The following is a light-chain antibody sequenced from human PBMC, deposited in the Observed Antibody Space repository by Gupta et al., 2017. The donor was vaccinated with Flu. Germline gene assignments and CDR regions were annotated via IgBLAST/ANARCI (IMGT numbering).Light chain of an antibody. Sequence: QSVLTQPPSVSAAPAQKVTISCSGSSSNIGKNYVSWYQQLPGAAPKLLIYKNDHRPSGIPDRFSGSKSGTSATLVIAGLQTGDEADYYCGTWDNSLWVFGGGTKLTGL. V-gene: IGLV1-51*01. CDR1: SSNIGKNY. J-gene: IGLJ3*02. CDR2: KND. CDR3: GTWDNSLWV.